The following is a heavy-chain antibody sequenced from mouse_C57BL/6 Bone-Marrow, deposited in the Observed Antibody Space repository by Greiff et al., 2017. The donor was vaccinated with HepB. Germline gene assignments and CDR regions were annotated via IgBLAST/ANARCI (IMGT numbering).Heavy chain of an antibody. V-gene: IGHV5-17*01. Sequence: EVKLVESGGGLVKPGGSLKLSCAASGFTFSDYGMHWVRQAPEKGLEWVAYISSGSSTIYYADTVKGRFTISRDNAKNTLFLQMTSLRSEDTAMYYCARLTTVGGFAYWGQGTLVTVSA. CDR3: ARLTTVGGFAY. CDR2: ISSGSSTI. CDR1: GFTFSDYG. D-gene: IGHD1-1*01. J-gene: IGHJ3*01.